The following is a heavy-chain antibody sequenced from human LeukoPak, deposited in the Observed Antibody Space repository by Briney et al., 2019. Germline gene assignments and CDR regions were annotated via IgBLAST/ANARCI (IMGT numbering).Heavy chain of an antibody. CDR1: GFTFSTYW. J-gene: IGHJ1*01. D-gene: IGHD3-22*01. CDR2: IKSDGST. V-gene: IGHV3-74*01. CDR3: ARAPSEIGGYYPEYFRH. Sequence: GGSLRLSCAASGFTFSTYWMHWVRQAPGKGLVWVSRIKSDGSTNYADSVKGRFTISRANANNTLSLQMNSLRPEDTGVYYCARAPSEIGGYYPEYFRHWGQGTLVTVSS.